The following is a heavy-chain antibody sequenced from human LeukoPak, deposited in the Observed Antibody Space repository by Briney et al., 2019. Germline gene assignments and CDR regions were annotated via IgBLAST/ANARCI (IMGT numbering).Heavy chain of an antibody. CDR2: IIPIFGTA. V-gene: IGHV1-69*13. CDR1: GGTFSSYA. Sequence: ASVKVSCKASGGTFSSYAISWVRQAPGQGLEWMGGIIPIFGTANYAQKFQGRVTITADESTSTAYMELSSLRSEDTAVYYCARGDVDTAMGHYYYYMDVWGKGTTVTVSS. CDR3: ARGDVDTAMGHYYYYMDV. D-gene: IGHD5-18*01. J-gene: IGHJ6*03.